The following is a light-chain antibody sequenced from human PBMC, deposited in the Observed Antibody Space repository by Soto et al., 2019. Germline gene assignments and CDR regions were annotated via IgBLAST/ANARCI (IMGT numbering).Light chain of an antibody. V-gene: IGKV3-20*01. Sequence: IVLTQSPGTLSLSPGERATLSCRASQSVTAQLAWYQQKPGLAPRLIIHGASSRATGVPDRITGSGSGTDFTLSISRLEPEDFAVYYCQQYGGSTRTFGQGTKVEIK. CDR3: QQYGGSTRT. J-gene: IGKJ1*01. CDR2: GAS. CDR1: QSVTAQ.